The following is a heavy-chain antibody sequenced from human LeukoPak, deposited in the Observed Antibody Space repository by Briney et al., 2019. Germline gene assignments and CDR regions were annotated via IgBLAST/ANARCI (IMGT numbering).Heavy chain of an antibody. CDR2: FDPEDGET. Sequence: ASVKVSCKVSGYTLTELSMHWVRQAPGKGLEWMGGFDPEDGETIYAQKFQGRVTMTEDTSTDTAYMELSSLRSEDTAVYYCATSKIRGYCSSTSCLSFDYWGQGTLVTVSS. CDR1: GYTLTELS. J-gene: IGHJ4*02. V-gene: IGHV1-24*01. CDR3: ATSKIRGYCSSTSCLSFDY. D-gene: IGHD2-2*01.